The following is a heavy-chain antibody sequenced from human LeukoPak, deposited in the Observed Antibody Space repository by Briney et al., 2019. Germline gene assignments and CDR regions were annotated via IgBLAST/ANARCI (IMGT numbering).Heavy chain of an antibody. Sequence: PGGSLRLSCAASGFTFSSYAMSWVRQAPGKGLEWASAISGSGGSTYYADSVKGRFTISRDNSKNTLYLQMNSLRAEDTAVYYCARGSIAARRPELFDYWGQGTLVTVSS. CDR2: ISGSGGST. CDR1: GFTFSSYA. CDR3: ARGSIAARRPELFDY. J-gene: IGHJ4*02. D-gene: IGHD6-6*01. V-gene: IGHV3-23*01.